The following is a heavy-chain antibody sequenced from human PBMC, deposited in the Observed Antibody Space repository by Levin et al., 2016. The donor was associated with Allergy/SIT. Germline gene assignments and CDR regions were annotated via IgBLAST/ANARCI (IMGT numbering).Heavy chain of an antibody. J-gene: IGHJ3*01. CDR1: GVTFSTSA. Sequence: GESLKISCVASGVTFSTSAMNWVRQAPGKGLEWLAAISGSGSSTYYSDSVRGRFTVSRDNSKNTLYLQMNSLRADDTAIYYCAKARRGVWSGPSDVFDFWGQGTMVTVS. CDR3: AKARRGVWSGPSDVFDF. V-gene: IGHV3-23*01. CDR2: ISGSGSST. D-gene: IGHD3-3*01.